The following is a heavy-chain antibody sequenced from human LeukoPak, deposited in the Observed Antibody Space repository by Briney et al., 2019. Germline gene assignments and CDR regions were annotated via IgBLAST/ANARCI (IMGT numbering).Heavy chain of an antibody. CDR1: GFTFSSYW. CDR3: ANAATYYDXXXGXXXSWFDP. D-gene: IGHD3-3*01. CDR2: ISGSGGST. V-gene: IGHV3-23*01. J-gene: IGHJ5*01. Sequence: GGSLRLSCAASGFTFSSYWMSWVRQAPGKGLEWVSAISGSGGSTYYADSVKGRFTISRDNSKNTLYLQMNSLRAEDTAVYYCANAATYYDXXXGXXXSWFDPWGQGTLXT.